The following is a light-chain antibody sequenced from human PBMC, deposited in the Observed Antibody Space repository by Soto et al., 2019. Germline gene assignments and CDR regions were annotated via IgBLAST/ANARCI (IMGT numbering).Light chain of an antibody. V-gene: IGKV3-20*01. CDR3: QQYGSPPIT. J-gene: IGKJ5*01. CDR1: QSISSPF. CDR2: GAS. Sequence: VLTQSTGTLSLSPGERATVSCRACQSISSPFLAWYQQKPGQAPRLLIYGASRRATGIPARFSGSGSGTDFTLTISRLEPEDFAVYYCQQYGSPPITFGQGTRLEIK.